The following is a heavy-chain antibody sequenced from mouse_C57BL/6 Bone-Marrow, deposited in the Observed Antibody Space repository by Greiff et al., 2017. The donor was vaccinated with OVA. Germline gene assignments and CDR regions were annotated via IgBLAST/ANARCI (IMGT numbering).Heavy chain of an antibody. D-gene: IGHD1-1*01. V-gene: IGHV1-19*01. J-gene: IGHJ1*03. CDR3: ARSDYYGSSSWYFDV. CDR2: INPYNGGT. CDR1: GYTFTDYY. Sequence: EVHLVESGPVLVKPGASVKMSCKASGYTFTDYYMNWVKQSHGKSLEWIGVINPYNGGTSYNQKFKGKATLTVDKSSSTAYMELNSLTSEDSAVYYCARSDYYGSSSWYFDVWGTGTTVTVSS.